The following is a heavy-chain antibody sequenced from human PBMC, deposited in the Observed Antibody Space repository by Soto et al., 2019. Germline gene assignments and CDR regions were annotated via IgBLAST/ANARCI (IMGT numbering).Heavy chain of an antibody. CDR1: GFTFGDYA. Sequence: PGGSRRLSCTASGFTFGDYAMSWFRQAPGKGLELVGFIRSKAYGGTTEYAASVKGRFTISRDDSKRIAYLQMNSLKTEDTAVYYSTRDRARLKEVPAGLSYYYGMSIWGQGTTATV. D-gene: IGHD2-2*01. V-gene: IGHV3-49*03. J-gene: IGHJ6*01. CDR3: TRDRARLKEVPAGLSYYYGMSI. CDR2: IRSKAYGGTT.